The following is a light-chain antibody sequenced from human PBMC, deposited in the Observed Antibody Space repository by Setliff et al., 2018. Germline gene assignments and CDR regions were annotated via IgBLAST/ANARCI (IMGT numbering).Light chain of an antibody. CDR2: EVS. CDR3: SSSTTSAPNDV. Sequence: QSVLTQPASVSGSPGQSITISCTGSSGDIGSFTFVSWYQQYPDEAPKLIIFEVSDRPSGISDRFSGSKSGNTASMPISGLQAEDETDYYCSSSTTSAPNDVFGPGTKVTVL. J-gene: IGLJ1*01. CDR1: SGDIGSFTF. V-gene: IGLV2-14*03.